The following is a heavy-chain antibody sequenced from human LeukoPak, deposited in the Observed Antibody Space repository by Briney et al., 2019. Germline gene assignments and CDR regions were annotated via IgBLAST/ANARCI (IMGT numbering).Heavy chain of an antibody. D-gene: IGHD6-13*01. CDR2: ISGSGGST. CDR1: GFTFSSYA. CDR3: AKFTKEGLAAAGPLAD. Sequence: GGSLRLSCAASGFTFSSYAMSWVRQAPGKGLEWVSAISGSGGSTYYADSVKGRFTISRDNSKNTLYLQMNSLRAEDTAVYYCAKFTKEGLAAAGPLADWGQGTLVTVSS. V-gene: IGHV3-23*01. J-gene: IGHJ4*02.